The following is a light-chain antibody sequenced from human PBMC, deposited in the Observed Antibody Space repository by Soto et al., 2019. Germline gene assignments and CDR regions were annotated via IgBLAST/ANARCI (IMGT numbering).Light chain of an antibody. J-gene: IGLJ1*01. Sequence: QSVLTQPASVSGSPGQSITISCTGTSNDVGGFNYVSWYQHHPGQAPKLMIYEVSYRPSGVSNRFSGSKSRNTASLTISGLQAEDEADYYCSSYTSSLTYVFGTGTKLTVL. CDR2: EVS. CDR1: SNDVGGFNY. CDR3: SSYTSSLTYV. V-gene: IGLV2-14*01.